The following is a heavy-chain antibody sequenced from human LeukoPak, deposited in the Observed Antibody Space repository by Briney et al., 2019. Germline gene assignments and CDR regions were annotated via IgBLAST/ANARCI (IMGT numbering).Heavy chain of an antibody. Sequence: GGSLRLSCAASAVTFSDYYMSWIRQAPGKGLEWVSHISSSGGTIYYADSVKARLTISRDNAKISLYLQMNSRRAEDTAVYYCARVRWAKKYFDYWGQGTLVTVSS. CDR3: ARVRWAKKYFDY. CDR2: ISSSGGTI. CDR1: AVTFSDYY. J-gene: IGHJ4*02. D-gene: IGHD3-3*01. V-gene: IGHV3-11*01.